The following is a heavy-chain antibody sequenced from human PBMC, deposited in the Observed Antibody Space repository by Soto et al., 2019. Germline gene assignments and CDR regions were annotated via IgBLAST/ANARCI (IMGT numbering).Heavy chain of an antibody. V-gene: IGHV5-51*01. CDR3: ARDTFSGDSSGPYY. CDR2: IYPGDSDT. D-gene: IGHD3-22*01. Sequence: GESLKISCKGSGYSFSRYWIAWVRQTPGKGLEWMGLIYPGDSDTRYSPSFQGQVTISADKSITTAYLQWSSLKASDTAIYYCARDTFSGDSSGPYYWGKGTLVTVS. CDR1: GYSFSRYW. J-gene: IGHJ4*02.